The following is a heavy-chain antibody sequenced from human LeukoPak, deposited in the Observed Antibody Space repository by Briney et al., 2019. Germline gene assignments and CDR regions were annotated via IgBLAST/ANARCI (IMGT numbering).Heavy chain of an antibody. CDR1: GFTFSTYW. CDR2: ISGDGSAT. Sequence: GGSLRLSCAASGFTFSTYWMHWVRQAPGKGLVWVSRISGDGSATIYADSVKGRFTISRDNAENTMYLQMNSLTVEDTAVYYCTRRVSATRWFDPWGQGTPVTVSS. CDR3: TRRVSATRWFDP. J-gene: IGHJ5*02. V-gene: IGHV3-74*01. D-gene: IGHD2-15*01.